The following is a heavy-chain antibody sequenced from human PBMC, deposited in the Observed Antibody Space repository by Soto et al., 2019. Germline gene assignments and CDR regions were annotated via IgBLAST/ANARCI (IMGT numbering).Heavy chain of an antibody. Sequence: QVQLVQSGAEVKKPGASVKVSCKASGYTFTNYGFSWVRQAPGQGLEWMGWISAYNGNTNYAPKLQGRVTLTTDTDTSTAYMELRSLRSNDTAVYCCARDRQYYYDSSAYPGFDSWGQGTLVTVSS. V-gene: IGHV1-18*01. CDR1: GYTFTNYG. CDR3: ARDRQYYYDSSAYPGFDS. D-gene: IGHD3-22*01. CDR2: ISAYNGNT. J-gene: IGHJ4*02.